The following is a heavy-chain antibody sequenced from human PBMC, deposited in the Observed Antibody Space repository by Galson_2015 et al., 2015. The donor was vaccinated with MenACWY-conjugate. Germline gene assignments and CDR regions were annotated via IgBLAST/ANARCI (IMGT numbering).Heavy chain of an antibody. J-gene: IGHJ3*02. CDR2: IYYSGST. CDR1: GGSVSSGPYY. D-gene: IGHD2-21*02. V-gene: IGHV4-61*01. Sequence: TLSLTCTVSGGSVSSGPYYWSWIRQPPGKGLEWIGYIYYSGSTNYNPSLKSRVTVSVDTSKNQISLKLSSVTAADTAVYYCAREIKDLGGDCYFDIWGQGTMVTVSS. CDR3: AREIKDLGGDCYFDI.